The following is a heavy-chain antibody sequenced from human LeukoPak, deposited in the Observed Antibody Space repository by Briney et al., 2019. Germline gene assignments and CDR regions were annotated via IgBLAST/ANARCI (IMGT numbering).Heavy chain of an antibody. V-gene: IGHV3-66*01. CDR3: AKDIGVVTAAIWDY. CDR1: GFTVSSNY. Sequence: GGSLRLSCAASGFTVSSNYMSWVRQAPGKGLEWVSIIYSGGGTYYTDSVKGRFTISRDNSKNTLYLQMNSLRAEDTAVYYCAKDIGVVTAAIWDYWGQGTLVTVSS. J-gene: IGHJ4*02. D-gene: IGHD2-2*02. CDR2: IYSGGGT.